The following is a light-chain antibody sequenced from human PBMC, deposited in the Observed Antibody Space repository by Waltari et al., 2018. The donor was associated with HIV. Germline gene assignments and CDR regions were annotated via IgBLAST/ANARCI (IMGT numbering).Light chain of an antibody. CDR2: DAS. CDR3: QHFNNYPLT. CDR1: QGISSA. Sequence: AIQLTQSPSSLSASVGDRVTITCRASQGISSALAWYQQTPGKAPKLLIYDASTLESGVPSRFRGSGSGTDFTLIISSLQPEDFATYYCQHFNNYPLTFGPGTKVDIK. V-gene: IGKV1D-13*01. J-gene: IGKJ3*01.